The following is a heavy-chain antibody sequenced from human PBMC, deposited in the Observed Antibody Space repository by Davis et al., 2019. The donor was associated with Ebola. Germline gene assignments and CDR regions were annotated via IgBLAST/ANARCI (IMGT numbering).Heavy chain of an antibody. CDR3: ARDASWSFDS. D-gene: IGHD2-8*01. CDR2: IKEDGSKK. V-gene: IGHV3-7*01. J-gene: IGHJ4*02. Sequence: GESLKISCEASGFTFSSYWMSWVRQAPGKGLEWVANIKEDGSKKQYVDSLKGRFTISRDNAKKSLHLEVNSLIFDDTAVYYCARDASWSFDSWGQGTLVTVSS. CDR1: GFTFSSYW.